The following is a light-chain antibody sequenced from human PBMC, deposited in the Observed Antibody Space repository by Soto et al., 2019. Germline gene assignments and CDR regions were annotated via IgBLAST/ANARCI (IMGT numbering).Light chain of an antibody. J-gene: IGKJ5*01. V-gene: IGKV3-11*01. CDR1: QSVSSY. Sequence: EIVLTQSPATLSLSPGERATLSCRASQSVSSYLAWYQQKPGQAPRLLIYDASDRATGIPARFSGSGSGTDLTLTISSLAPEDFAVYYCQQRSNWPITFGQGTRLEIK. CDR3: QQRSNWPIT. CDR2: DAS.